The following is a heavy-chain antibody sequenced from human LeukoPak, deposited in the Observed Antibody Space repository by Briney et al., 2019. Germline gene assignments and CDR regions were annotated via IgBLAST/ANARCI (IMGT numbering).Heavy chain of an antibody. CDR1: GGSFSGYY. CDR3: AGVSYGGPDLDMDV. J-gene: IGHJ6*02. Sequence: SETLSLTCAVYGGSFSGYYWSWIRQPPGKGLEWIGEINHSGSTNYNPSLKSRVTISVDTSKNQFSLKLSSVTAADTAVYYCAGVSYGGPDLDMDVWGQGTTVTVSS. CDR2: INHSGST. V-gene: IGHV4-34*01. D-gene: IGHD4-23*01.